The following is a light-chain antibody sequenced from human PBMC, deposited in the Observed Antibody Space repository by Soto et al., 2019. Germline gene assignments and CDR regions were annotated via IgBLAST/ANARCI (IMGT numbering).Light chain of an antibody. V-gene: IGKV3-20*01. CDR2: STS. J-gene: IGKJ4*01. Sequence: EIVLTQSPGTLSLSPGEGATLSCRASQIVPNDYLAWYQQIPGQPPRLLIYSTSSRAPGIPARFSARRSGIDFTLTISRLEPEDFAVYYCQAYDVSVTFGGGTRVEIK. CDR1: QIVPNDY. CDR3: QAYDVSVT.